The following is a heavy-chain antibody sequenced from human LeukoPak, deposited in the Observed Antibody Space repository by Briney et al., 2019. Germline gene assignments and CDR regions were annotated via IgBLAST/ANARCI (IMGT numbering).Heavy chain of an antibody. D-gene: IGHD3-3*01. CDR1: GGSISSHY. CDR3: ARTRGDYDFWSGYSGSRWFDP. Sequence: KPSETLSLTCTVSGGSISSHYWSWIRQPPGKGLEWIGYIYYSGSTNYNPSLKSRVTISVDTSKNQFSLKLSSVTAADTAVYYCARTRGDYDFWSGYSGSRWFDPWGLGTLVTVSS. J-gene: IGHJ5*02. CDR2: IYYSGST. V-gene: IGHV4-59*11.